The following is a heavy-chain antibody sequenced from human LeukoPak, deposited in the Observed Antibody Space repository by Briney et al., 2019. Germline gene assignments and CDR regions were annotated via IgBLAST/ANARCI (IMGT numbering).Heavy chain of an antibody. Sequence: SETLSLTCTVSGGSISSYYWSWIRQPPGKGLEWIGYIYYSGSTNYNPSLKGRVTISVDTSKNQFSLKLSSVTAADTAVYYCARVDSGSFLFDYWGQGTLVTVSS. V-gene: IGHV4-59*01. CDR2: IYYSGST. CDR1: GGSISSYY. CDR3: ARVDSGSFLFDY. J-gene: IGHJ4*02. D-gene: IGHD1-26*01.